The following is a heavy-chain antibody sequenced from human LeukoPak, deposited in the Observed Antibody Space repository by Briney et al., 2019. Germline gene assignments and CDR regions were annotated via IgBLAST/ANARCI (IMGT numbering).Heavy chain of an antibody. J-gene: IGHJ3*01. Sequence: GESLKISCKGSGWKFNAYWIAWVRQMPGKGLEWMGIIYPDDSDTRYSPSFQGQVTISADKSVSIAYLQWSSLKASDTAMYYCASPNITSYYDSRGYDAFDVWGQGTMVIVSS. CDR2: IYPDDSDT. CDR1: GWKFNAYW. D-gene: IGHD3-22*01. V-gene: IGHV5-51*01. CDR3: ASPNITSYYDSRGYDAFDV.